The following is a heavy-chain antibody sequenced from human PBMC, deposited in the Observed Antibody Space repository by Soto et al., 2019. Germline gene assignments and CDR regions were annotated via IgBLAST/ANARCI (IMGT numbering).Heavy chain of an antibody. Sequence: PSETLSLTCIFYCGSVINYYWNWIRQPPGKGLEWIGEINHSGSTNYNPSLKSRLTISVDTSKNQFSLKLGSVTAADTAVYYCARGKMAGDAFDIWGQGTMVTVSS. J-gene: IGHJ3*02. CDR3: ARGKMAGDAFDI. CDR2: INHSGST. D-gene: IGHD6-19*01. CDR1: CGSVINYY. V-gene: IGHV4-34*01.